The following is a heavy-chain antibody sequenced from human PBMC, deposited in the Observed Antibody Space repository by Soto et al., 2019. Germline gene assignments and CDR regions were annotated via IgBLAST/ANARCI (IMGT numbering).Heavy chain of an antibody. CDR3: ARASLRFLEWGDLRYYFDY. CDR2: IYYSGST. Sequence: PSETLSLTCTVSGGSISSYYWSWIRQPPGKGLEWIGYIYYSGSTNYNPSLKSRVTISVDTSKNQFSLKLSSVTAADTAVYYCARASLRFLEWGDLRYYFDYWGQGTLVTVTS. D-gene: IGHD3-3*01. CDR1: GGSISSYY. J-gene: IGHJ4*02. V-gene: IGHV4-59*01.